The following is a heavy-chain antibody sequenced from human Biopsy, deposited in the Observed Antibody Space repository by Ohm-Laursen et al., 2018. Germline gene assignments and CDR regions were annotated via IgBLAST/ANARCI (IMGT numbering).Heavy chain of an antibody. D-gene: IGHD3-9*01. CDR3: AKDGYYDILTGPPSDY. CDR2: ISSDGSSQ. CDR1: GSTFSNHA. Sequence: SLRLSCAASGSTFSNHAIHWVRQAPGRGLEWVALISSDGSSQYYADSVKGRFTISRDSSKNTLYPQMNSLRAEDTALYYCAKDGYYDILTGPPSDYWGQGTLVTVSS. J-gene: IGHJ4*02. V-gene: IGHV3-30*18.